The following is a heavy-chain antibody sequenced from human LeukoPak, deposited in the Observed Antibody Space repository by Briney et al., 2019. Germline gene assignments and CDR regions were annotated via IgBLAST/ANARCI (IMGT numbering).Heavy chain of an antibody. CDR1: GGSISSGGYY. CDR3: ARDTSQRAFDI. D-gene: IGHD3-16*01. V-gene: IGHV4-31*03. J-gene: IGHJ3*02. Sequence: SSETLSLTCTVSGGSISSGGYYWSWIRQHPGKGLEWIGYIYYSGSTYYNPSVKSRVTVSVDTSKNQFSLKLSSVTAADTAVYYCARDTSQRAFDIWGQGTMVTVSS. CDR2: IYYSGST.